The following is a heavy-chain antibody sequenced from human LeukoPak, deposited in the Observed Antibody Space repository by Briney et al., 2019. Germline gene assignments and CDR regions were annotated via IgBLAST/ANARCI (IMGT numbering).Heavy chain of an antibody. CDR2: IYPGDSDT. J-gene: IGHJ5*02. CDR1: GYSFTSYW. D-gene: IGHD2-2*01. V-gene: IGHV5-51*01. CDR3: ARRSEGYCSSTSCYVWFDP. Sequence: GESLKISCKGSGYSFTSYWIGWVRQMPGKGLEWMGIIYPGDSDTRYSPSFQGQVTISADKSISTAYQQWSSLKASDTAMYYCARRSEGYCSSTSCYVWFDPWGQGTLVTVSS.